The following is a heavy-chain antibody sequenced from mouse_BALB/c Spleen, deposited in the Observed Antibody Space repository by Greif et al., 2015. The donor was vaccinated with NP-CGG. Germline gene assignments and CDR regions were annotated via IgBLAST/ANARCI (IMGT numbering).Heavy chain of an antibody. CDR2: INPYNDGT. CDR1: GYTFTSYV. V-gene: IGHV1-14*01. CDR3: ARSPSSGYDCYAMDY. D-gene: IGHD3-1*01. Sequence: VQLKDSGPELVKPGASVKMSCKASGYTFTSYVMHWVKQKPGQGLEWIGYINPYNDGTKYNEKFKGKATLTSDKSSSTAYMELSSLTSEDSAVYYCARSPSSGYDCYAMDYWGQGTSVTVSS. J-gene: IGHJ4*01.